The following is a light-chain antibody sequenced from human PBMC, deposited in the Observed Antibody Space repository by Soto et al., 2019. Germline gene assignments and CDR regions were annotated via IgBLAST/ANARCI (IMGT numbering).Light chain of an antibody. Sequence: QSALTQPPSASGSPGQSVAISCTGTNSDVGGYNYVSWYRQHPGKAPKLMISEVSKRPSGVPDRFSGSKSGNTASLTVSGLQAEDEADYYCSSYAGSGIWVFGGGTQLTVL. CDR1: NSDVGGYNY. V-gene: IGLV2-8*01. CDR2: EVS. CDR3: SSYAGSGIWV. J-gene: IGLJ3*02.